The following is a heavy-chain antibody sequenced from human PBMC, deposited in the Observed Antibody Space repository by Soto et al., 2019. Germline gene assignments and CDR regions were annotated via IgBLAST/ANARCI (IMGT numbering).Heavy chain of an antibody. CDR2: ISSTTNYI. Sequence: EVQLVESGGGLVKPGGSLRLSCAASGFTFTRYSMNWVRQAPGKGLEWVSSISSTTNYIYYGDSIKGRFTFSRDKAKHSLYLEMNSLRAEDMAVYYCARESEDLTSNFDYWGQGTLVTVSS. V-gene: IGHV3-21*06. CDR1: GFTFTRYS. J-gene: IGHJ4*02. CDR3: ARESEDLTSNFDY.